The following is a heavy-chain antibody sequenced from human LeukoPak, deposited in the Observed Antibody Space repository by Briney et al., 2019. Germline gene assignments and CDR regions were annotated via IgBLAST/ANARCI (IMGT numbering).Heavy chain of an antibody. CDR3: AKSLAVPGSPDY. CDR2: VSGSGGNT. CDR1: GFTFTNSA. D-gene: IGHD6-19*01. J-gene: IGHJ4*02. Sequence: PGRSLRLSCAASGFTFTNSAMTWVRQAPGNGLEWVSTVSGSGGNTYYADSVKGRFTISRDNSENTLYLQMNSRRAQDTAVYYCAKSLAVPGSPDYWGLGTLVTVSS. V-gene: IGHV3-23*01.